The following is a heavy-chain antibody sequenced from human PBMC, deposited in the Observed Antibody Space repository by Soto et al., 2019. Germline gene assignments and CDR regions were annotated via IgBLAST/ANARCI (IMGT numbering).Heavy chain of an antibody. V-gene: IGHV3-21*01. CDR1: GFTFSSYS. CDR3: AISPLGRVIMTWFEP. J-gene: IGHJ5*02. CDR2: ISSSSSYI. D-gene: IGHD3-3*01. Sequence: GGSLRLSCAASGFTFSSYSMNWVRQAPGKGLEWVPSISSSSSYIYYADSVKGRFTISRDNAKNSLYLQMNSLRAEDTAVYYCAISPLGRVIMTWFEPCGQGTLLT.